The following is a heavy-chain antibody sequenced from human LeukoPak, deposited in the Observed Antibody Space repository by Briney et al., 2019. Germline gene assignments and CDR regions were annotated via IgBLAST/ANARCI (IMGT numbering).Heavy chain of an antibody. CDR2: IIPIFGTA. V-gene: IGHV1-69*13. J-gene: IGHJ6*03. CDR3: ARGNYDILTVYGNYYYYMDV. CDR1: GGTFSGYA. Sequence: SVKVSCKASGGTFSGYAISWVRQAPGQGLEWMGGIIPIFGTANYAQKFQGRVTITADESTSTAYMELSSLRSEDTAVYYCARGNYDILTVYGNYYYYMDVWGKGTTVTISS. D-gene: IGHD3-9*01.